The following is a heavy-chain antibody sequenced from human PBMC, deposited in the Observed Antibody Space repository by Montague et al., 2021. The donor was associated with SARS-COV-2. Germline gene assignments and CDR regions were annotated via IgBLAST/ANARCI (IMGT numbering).Heavy chain of an antibody. CDR3: ARVHFVSSGWYPDAFDI. CDR1: GGSISSGGYY. J-gene: IGHJ3*02. D-gene: IGHD6-19*01. Sequence: TLSLTCTVSGGSISSGGYYWSWIRQHPGKGLEWIGYIYYSGSTYYNPSLKSRLIISVDTSKNQFSLKLSSVTAADTAVYYCARVHFVSSGWYPDAFDIWGQGTMVTVSS. CDR2: IYYSGST. V-gene: IGHV4-31*03.